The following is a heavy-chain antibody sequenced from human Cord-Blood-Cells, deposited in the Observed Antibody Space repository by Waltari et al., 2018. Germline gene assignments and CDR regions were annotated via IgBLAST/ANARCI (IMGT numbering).Heavy chain of an antibody. V-gene: IGHV4-39*01. CDR2: NYYSGRT. J-gene: IGHJ5*02. D-gene: IGHD6-13*01. CDR3: VVVSSWT. Sequence: QLQLQESGPGLVKPSETLSLTCTVSGGSISSSSYYWGWIRQPPGKGLEGMGSNYYSGRTYYNPSLKSRVTISGDTSKNQFSLKLSSVTAADTAVYYCVVVSSWTWGQGTLVTVSS. CDR1: GGSISSSSYY.